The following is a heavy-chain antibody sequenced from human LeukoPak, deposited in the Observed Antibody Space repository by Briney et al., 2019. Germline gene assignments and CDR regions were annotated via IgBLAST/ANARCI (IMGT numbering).Heavy chain of an antibody. D-gene: IGHD6-13*01. V-gene: IGHV3-21*01. J-gene: IGHJ4*02. CDR1: GFTFSSYT. Sequence: GGSLRLSCAASGFTFSSYTMNWVRQAPGKGLEWVSSISSSSTYINYADSVKGRFTISRDNSKNTLYLQMDSLRADDTAVYFCARDSIRQQLYYFDYWGRGTLVTVSS. CDR3: ARDSIRQQLYYFDY. CDR2: ISSSSTYI.